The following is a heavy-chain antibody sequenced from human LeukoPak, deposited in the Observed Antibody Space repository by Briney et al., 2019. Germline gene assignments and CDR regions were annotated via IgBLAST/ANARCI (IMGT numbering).Heavy chain of an antibody. Sequence: SETLSLTCTVSGGSISSYYWSWIRQPPGKGLEWIGYIYYSGSTNYNPSLKSRVTISVDTSKNQFSLKLSSVTAADTAVYYRARDQGVPSGGLDYWGQGTLVTVSS. CDR2: IYYSGST. CDR1: GGSISSYY. CDR3: ARDQGVPSGGLDY. J-gene: IGHJ4*02. V-gene: IGHV4-59*01. D-gene: IGHD2-15*01.